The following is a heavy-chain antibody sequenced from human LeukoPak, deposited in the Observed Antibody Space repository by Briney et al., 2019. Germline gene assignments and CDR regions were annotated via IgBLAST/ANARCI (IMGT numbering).Heavy chain of an antibody. V-gene: IGHV1-46*01. CDR2: INPSGGST. CDR1: GYTFTSYY. Sequence: ASVKVSCKASGYTFTSYYMHWVRQAPGQGLEWMGIINPSGGSTSYAQKFQGRVTMTEDTSTDTAYMELSSLRSEDTAVYYCATAFRTGYSSSWYGEVGYWGQGTLVTVSS. CDR3: ATAFRTGYSSSWYGEVGY. D-gene: IGHD6-13*01. J-gene: IGHJ4*02.